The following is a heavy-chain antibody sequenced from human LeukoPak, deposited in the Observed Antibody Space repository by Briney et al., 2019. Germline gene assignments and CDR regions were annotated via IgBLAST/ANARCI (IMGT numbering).Heavy chain of an antibody. D-gene: IGHD3-3*01. CDR2: IWYDGSNK. J-gene: IGHJ4*02. CDR3: AREFYDFWSGYYGSEFDY. V-gene: IGHV3-33*01. CDR1: GFTFSSYG. Sequence: PGGSLRLSCAASGFTFSSYGMHWVRQAPGKGLEWVAVIWYDGSNKYYADSVKGRFTISRDNSKNTLYLQMNSLRAEDTAVYYWAREFYDFWSGYYGSEFDYWGQGTLVTVSS.